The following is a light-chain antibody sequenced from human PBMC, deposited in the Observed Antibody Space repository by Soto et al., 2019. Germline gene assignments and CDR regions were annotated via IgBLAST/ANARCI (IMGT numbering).Light chain of an antibody. J-gene: IGKJ1*01. V-gene: IGKV3D-20*01. CDR3: QQYGSSPPWT. CDR1: QRVSGGF. Sequence: DIVLTQSPATLSLSPGERATLYCGASQRVSGGFLAWYQQKPGLAPRLILYDTSSRATGIPDRFSGSGSGTDFTLTISRLEPEDFAVYYCQQYGSSPPWTFGQGTKVDIK. CDR2: DTS.